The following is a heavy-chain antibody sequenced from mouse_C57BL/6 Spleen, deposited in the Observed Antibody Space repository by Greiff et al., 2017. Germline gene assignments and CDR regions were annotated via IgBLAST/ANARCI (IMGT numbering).Heavy chain of an antibody. Sequence: QVQLQQSGPELVKPGASVKISCKASGYAFSSSWMNWVKQRPGTGLEWIGRIYPGDGDTNYNGKFKGKATLTADKSSSTAYMQLSSLTSEDSAVYFCAREGITTVVRYFDVWGTGTTVTVSS. D-gene: IGHD1-1*01. CDR2: IYPGDGDT. V-gene: IGHV1-82*01. J-gene: IGHJ1*03. CDR3: AREGITTVVRYFDV. CDR1: GYAFSSSW.